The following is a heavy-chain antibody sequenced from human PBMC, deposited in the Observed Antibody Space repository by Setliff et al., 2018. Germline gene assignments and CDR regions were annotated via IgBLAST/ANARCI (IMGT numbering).Heavy chain of an antibody. CDR2: IYHSGST. CDR3: ARVLSSGWEGDY. CDR1: GYSISTGYY. V-gene: IGHV4-38-2*01. D-gene: IGHD6-19*01. J-gene: IGHJ4*02. Sequence: PSETLSLTCAVSGYSISTGYYWGWIRQPPGKGLEWIGSIYHSGSTYYNPSLKSLVTISVDTSKNQFSLRLSSVPAADTAVYYCARVLSSGWEGDYWGQGTLVTVS.